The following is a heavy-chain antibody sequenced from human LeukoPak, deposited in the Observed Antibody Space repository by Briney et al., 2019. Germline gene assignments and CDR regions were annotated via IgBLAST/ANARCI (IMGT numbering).Heavy chain of an antibody. Sequence: PGGSLRLSCAAPGFTFSSYAMSWVRQAPGKGLEWVSAISSSGSPIYYADSVTRRFTISRDNAKNSLYLQMNSLRAEDTAVYYCARGKAQVGWFGEPSLYYFDYWGQGTLVTVSS. CDR1: GFTFSSYA. J-gene: IGHJ4*02. V-gene: IGHV3-21*04. CDR3: ARGKAQVGWFGEPSLYYFDY. D-gene: IGHD3-10*01. CDR2: ISSSGSPI.